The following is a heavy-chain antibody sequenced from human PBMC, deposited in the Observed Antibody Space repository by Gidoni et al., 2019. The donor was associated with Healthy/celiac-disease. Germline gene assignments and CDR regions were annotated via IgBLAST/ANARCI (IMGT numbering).Heavy chain of an antibody. Sequence: EVQLVESGGGLVKPGGSLRLSCAASGFTFSNAWMSWVRQAPGKGLEWVGRIKSKTDGGTTDYAAPVKGRFTISRDDSKNTLYLQMNSLKTEDTAVYYCTTTVAPYGEWFGEGEYWGQGTLVTVSS. CDR1: GFTFSNAW. J-gene: IGHJ4*02. CDR3: TTTVAPYGEWFGEGEY. CDR2: IKSKTDGGTT. V-gene: IGHV3-15*01. D-gene: IGHD3-10*01.